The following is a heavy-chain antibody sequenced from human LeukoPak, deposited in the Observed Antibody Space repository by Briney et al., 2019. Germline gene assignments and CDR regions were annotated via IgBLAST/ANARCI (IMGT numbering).Heavy chain of an antibody. CDR2: ISYDGSNK. Sequence: QPGGSLRLSCAASGFAFSGYAMHWVRQAPGKGLEWVAVISYDGSNKYFADSVKGRFTISRDNSKNTLYLQMNSLRAEDTAVYYAACSSGWYGNRAEYFQHWGQGTLVTVSS. J-gene: IGHJ1*01. CDR3: ACSSGWYGNRAEYFQH. V-gene: IGHV3-30-3*01. D-gene: IGHD6-19*01. CDR1: GFAFSGYA.